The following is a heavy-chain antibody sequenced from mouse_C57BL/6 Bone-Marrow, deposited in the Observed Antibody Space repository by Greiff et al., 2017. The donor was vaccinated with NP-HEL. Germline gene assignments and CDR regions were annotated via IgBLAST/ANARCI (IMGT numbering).Heavy chain of an antibody. CDR1: GFTFSDYG. D-gene: IGHD4-1*01. V-gene: IGHV5-17*01. CDR2: ISSGSSTI. CDR3: AITGTEWGYYYAMDY. J-gene: IGHJ4*01. Sequence: EVKLMESGGGLVKPGGSLKLSCAASGFTFSDYGMHWVRQAPEKGLEWVAYISSGSSTIYYADTVKGRFTISRDNAKNTLFLQMTSLRSEDTAMYYCAITGTEWGYYYAMDYWGQGTSVTVSS.